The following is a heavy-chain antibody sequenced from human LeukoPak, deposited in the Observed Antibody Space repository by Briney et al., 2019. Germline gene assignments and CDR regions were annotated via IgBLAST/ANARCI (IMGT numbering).Heavy chain of an antibody. CDR2: ISSSGSTI. D-gene: IGHD3-22*01. Sequence: GGSLRLSCAASGFTFSSYEMNWVRQAPGKGLEWVSYISSSGSTIYYADSVKGRFTISRDNAKNSLYLQMNSLRAEDTAVYYCARVVYDSSGYYYQGFYYYYYMDVWGKGTTVTVSS. CDR1: GFTFSSYE. CDR3: ARVVYDSSGYYYQGFYYYYYMDV. V-gene: IGHV3-48*03. J-gene: IGHJ6*03.